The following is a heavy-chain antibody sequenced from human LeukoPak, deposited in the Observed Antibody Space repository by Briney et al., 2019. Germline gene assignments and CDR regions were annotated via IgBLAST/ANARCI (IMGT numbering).Heavy chain of an antibody. D-gene: IGHD6-13*01. CDR3: ASGLSIAAAGICL. J-gene: IGHJ4*02. Sequence: PSETLSLTCTVSGGSISSYYWSWIRQPPGKGLEWIGYIYYSGSTNYNPSLKSRVTISVDTSKNQFSLKLSSVTAADTAVYYCASGLSIAAAGICLWGQGTLVTVSS. CDR1: GGSISSYY. CDR2: IYYSGST. V-gene: IGHV4-59*01.